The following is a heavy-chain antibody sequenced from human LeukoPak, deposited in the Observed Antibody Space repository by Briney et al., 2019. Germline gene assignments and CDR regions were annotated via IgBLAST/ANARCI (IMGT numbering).Heavy chain of an antibody. D-gene: IGHD3-22*01. Sequence: SETLSLTCAVYGGSFSGYYWSWIRQPPGKGLEWIGEINHSGSTNYNPSLKSRVTISVDTSKNQFSLKLSSVTAADTAVYYCAREGFHSGYSLTLDYWGQGTLVTVSS. CDR3: AREGFHSGYSLTLDY. CDR1: GGSFSGYY. CDR2: INHSGST. J-gene: IGHJ4*02. V-gene: IGHV4-34*01.